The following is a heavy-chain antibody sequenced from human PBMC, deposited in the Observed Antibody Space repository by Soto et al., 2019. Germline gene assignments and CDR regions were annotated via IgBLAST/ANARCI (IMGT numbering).Heavy chain of an antibody. Sequence: QVQLVESGGGVVQPGTSLRVSCVGSGFTFRSYVIHWVRQAPGKGLEWVALTSYDGRDKYYADSVRGRFTISRDNSRNTVDLQMDSLKLADTALYYCARWGTTGGLDVWGQGTLVYVSS. CDR2: TSYDGRDK. CDR1: GFTFRSYV. J-gene: IGHJ1*01. CDR3: ARWGTTGGLDV. V-gene: IGHV3-30*19. D-gene: IGHD3-16*01.